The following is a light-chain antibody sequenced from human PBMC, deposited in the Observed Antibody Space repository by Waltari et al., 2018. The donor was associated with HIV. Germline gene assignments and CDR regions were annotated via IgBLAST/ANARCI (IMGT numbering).Light chain of an antibody. CDR2: DNN. J-gene: IGLJ3*02. CDR1: RSNIGKHY. CDR3: GTWDGSLRCWV. V-gene: IGLV1-51*01. Sequence: QSVLTQPPSVSAAPGQRVTISCPGSRSNIGKHYVSWYQQFPGTAPKLLIYDNNKRSSGIPDRFSVSKSDTSATLDITGVQTGDEADYYCGTWDGSLRCWVFGGGTKLTVL.